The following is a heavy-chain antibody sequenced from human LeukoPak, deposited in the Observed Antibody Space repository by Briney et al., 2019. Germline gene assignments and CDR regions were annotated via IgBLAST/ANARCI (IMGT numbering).Heavy chain of an antibody. D-gene: IGHD4-17*01. CDR1: GFTFSSYG. J-gene: IGHJ4*02. Sequence: GRSLRLSCAASGFTFSSYGMHWVRQAPGKGLEWVAVISYDGNNKYYADSVKGRFTISRHNSKNTLYLQMNSLRAEDTALYYCATLPTWGQGTLVTVSS. V-gene: IGHV3-30*19. CDR2: ISYDGNNK. CDR3: ATLPT.